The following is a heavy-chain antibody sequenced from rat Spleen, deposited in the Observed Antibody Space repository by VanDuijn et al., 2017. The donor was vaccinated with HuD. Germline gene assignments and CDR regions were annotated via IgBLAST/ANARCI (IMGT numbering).Heavy chain of an antibody. J-gene: IGHJ3*01. Sequence: EVQLQESGPGLVKPSQSLSLTCSVTGYSITSSYRWNWIRKFPGNKLEGMGYIDSVGSTNYNPSLRSRISIARDTSKNQFFLQVNSLTPEDTSTYYCATGPRILRLDWFAYWGQGTLVTVSS. V-gene: IGHV3-3*01. CDR3: ATGPRILRLDWFAY. D-gene: IGHD1-6*01. CDR2: IDSVGST. CDR1: GYSITSSYR.